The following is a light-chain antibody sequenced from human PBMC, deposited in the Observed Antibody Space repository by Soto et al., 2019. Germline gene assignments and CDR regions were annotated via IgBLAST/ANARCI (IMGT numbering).Light chain of an antibody. CDR2: DAS. CDR3: QQYGT. Sequence: DIQMTQPPSTLSASVGDRVTITCRASQSISSWLAWYQQKPGKAPKLLIYDASTLASGVPSRFSGSGSGPEFTLTISNLQPDDFATYYCQQYGTFGQGTKVDIK. J-gene: IGKJ1*01. CDR1: QSISSW. V-gene: IGKV1-5*01.